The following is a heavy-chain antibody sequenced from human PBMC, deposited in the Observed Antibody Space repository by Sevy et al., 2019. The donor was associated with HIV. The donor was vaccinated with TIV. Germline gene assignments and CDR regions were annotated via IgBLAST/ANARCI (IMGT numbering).Heavy chain of an antibody. CDR3: ARVGIVATVPIDV. D-gene: IGHD5-12*01. J-gene: IGHJ6*02. CDR1: GFTFSDYY. Sequence: GGSLRLSCAASGFTFSDYYMSWIRQAPGKGLEWVSYISSSGSTIYYADSVKGRFTISRDNAKKSLYLQMNSLRAEDTAVYSWARVGIVATVPIDVWGQGTTVTVSS. CDR2: ISSSGSTI. V-gene: IGHV3-11*01.